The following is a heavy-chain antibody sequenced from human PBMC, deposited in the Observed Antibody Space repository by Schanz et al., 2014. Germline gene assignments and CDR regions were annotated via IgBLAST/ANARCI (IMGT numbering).Heavy chain of an antibody. CDR1: GFTFSTYS. CDR2: ISRSSSTI. Sequence: EVQLVESGGGLVQPGGSLRLPCAASGFTFSTYSMNWVRQAPGKGLEWVSYISRSSSTIYYADSVKGRFTISRDNAKNSLYLQMNSLRDEDTAVYYCARGRARQLVHWFDPWGQGTLVTVSS. V-gene: IGHV3-48*02. CDR3: ARGRARQLVHWFDP. D-gene: IGHD6-13*01. J-gene: IGHJ5*02.